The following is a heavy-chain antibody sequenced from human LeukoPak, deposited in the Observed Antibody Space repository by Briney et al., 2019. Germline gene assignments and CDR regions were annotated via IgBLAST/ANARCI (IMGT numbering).Heavy chain of an antibody. CDR3: ARQARWFDAFDI. V-gene: IGHV4-4*07. CDR1: GGSISNYY. J-gene: IGHJ3*02. Sequence: SETLSPTCTVSGGSISNYYWSWIRQPAGRGLEWIGRVQTSGSTKYNPSLKSRVTISVDTSTNQFSLKLSSATAAGTAVYYCARQARWFDAFDIWGQGTMVTVSS. D-gene: IGHD4-23*01. CDR2: VQTSGST.